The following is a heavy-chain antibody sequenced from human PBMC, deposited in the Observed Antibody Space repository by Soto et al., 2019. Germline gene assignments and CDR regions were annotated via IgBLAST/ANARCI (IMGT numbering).Heavy chain of an antibody. CDR2: ISGSGST. J-gene: IGHJ4*02. CDR3: AKEEGR. V-gene: IGHV3-23*01. Sequence: GGSLRLSCAASVFTFSSYAMSWVRQAPGKGLEWVSAISGSGSTHHADSVKGRFTISRDNSKNTLYLQMNSLRAEDTAVYYCAKEEGRWGQGTLVTVSS. CDR1: VFTFSSYA.